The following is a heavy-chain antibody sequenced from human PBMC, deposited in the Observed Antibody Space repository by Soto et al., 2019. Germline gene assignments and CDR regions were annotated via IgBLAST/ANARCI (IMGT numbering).Heavy chain of an antibody. D-gene: IGHD3-22*01. J-gene: IGHJ3*02. CDR2: IIPILGIA. CDR1: GGTFSSYT. Sequence: QVQLVQSGAEVKKPGSSVKVSCKASGGTFSSYTISWVRQAPGQGLEWMGRIIPILGIANYAQKFQGRVTITADKSTSTEYIELSSLRSEDTAVYYCAREDYYDSIRNAFDIWGQGTMVTVSS. CDR3: AREDYYDSIRNAFDI. V-gene: IGHV1-69*08.